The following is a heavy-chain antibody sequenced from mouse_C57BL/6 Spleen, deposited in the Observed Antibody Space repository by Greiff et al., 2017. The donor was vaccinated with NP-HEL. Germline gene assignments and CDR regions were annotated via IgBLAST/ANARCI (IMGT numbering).Heavy chain of an antibody. CDR3: TPYYGSTYYFDY. V-gene: IGHV1-15*01. Sequence: LQESGAELVRPGASVTLSCKASGYTFTDYEMHWVKQTPVHGLEWIGAIDPETGGTAYNQKFKGKAILTADKSSSTAYMELRSLTSEDSAVYYCTPYYGSTYYFDYWGQGTTLTVSS. J-gene: IGHJ2*01. CDR2: IDPETGGT. D-gene: IGHD1-1*01. CDR1: GYTFTDYE.